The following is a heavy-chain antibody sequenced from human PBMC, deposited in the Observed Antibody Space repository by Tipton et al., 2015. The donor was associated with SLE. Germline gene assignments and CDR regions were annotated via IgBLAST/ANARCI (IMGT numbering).Heavy chain of an antibody. D-gene: IGHD4-11*01. J-gene: IGHJ5*02. CDR2: IYDSGNT. V-gene: IGHV4-31*03. CDR1: GGSISRGGYF. Sequence: TLSLTCTVSGGSISRGGYFWTWIRQHPGMGLEWIGYIYDSGNTHYNPSLKSRLAISLDTSKNQFSLNLSSVTAADTAVYYCAREDDSSYGNWFDPWGQGTQVTVSS. CDR3: AREDDSSYGNWFDP.